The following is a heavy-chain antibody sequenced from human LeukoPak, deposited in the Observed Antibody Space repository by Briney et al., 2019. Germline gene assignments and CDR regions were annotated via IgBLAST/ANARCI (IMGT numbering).Heavy chain of an antibody. CDR2: MNPNSGNT. Sequence: ASVKVSCKASGYTFTSYDINWVRQATGQGLEWMAWMNPNSGNTGYAQKFQGRVTMTRNTSISTAYMELSSLRSEDAAVYYCARGRSDYVWGSYRFYYYMDVWGKGTTVTVSS. CDR1: GYTFTSYD. V-gene: IGHV1-8*01. CDR3: ARGRSDYVWGSYRFYYYMDV. J-gene: IGHJ6*03. D-gene: IGHD3-16*02.